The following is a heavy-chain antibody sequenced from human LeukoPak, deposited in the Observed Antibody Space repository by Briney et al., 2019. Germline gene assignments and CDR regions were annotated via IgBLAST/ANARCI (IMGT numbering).Heavy chain of an antibody. J-gene: IGHJ4*02. CDR2: IYYSGST. CDR3: ARHFYYDSNGYWGGFDY. V-gene: IGHV4-39*01. CDR1: GGSISSSSYY. Sequence: SETLSLTCTVSGGSISSSSYYWGWIRQPPGKELEWIGSIYYSGSTYYNPSLKSRVTISVDTSKNQFSLKLSSVTAADTAVYYCARHFYYDSNGYWGGFDYWGQGTLVTVSS. D-gene: IGHD3-22*01.